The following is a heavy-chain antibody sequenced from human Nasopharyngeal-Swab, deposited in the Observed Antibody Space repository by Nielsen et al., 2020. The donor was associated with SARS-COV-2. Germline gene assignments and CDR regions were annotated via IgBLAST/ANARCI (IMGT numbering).Heavy chain of an antibody. J-gene: IGHJ4*02. CDR3: AKLGTTVTSDY. Sequence: GESLKISCAASGFIFSSYAMHWVRQAPGKGLEWVAVISYDGSNKYYADSVKGRFTISRDNSKNTLYLQMNSLRAEDTALYYCAKLGTTVTSDYWGQGTLVTVSS. CDR1: GFIFSSYA. D-gene: IGHD4-17*01. V-gene: IGHV3-30-3*02. CDR2: ISYDGSNK.